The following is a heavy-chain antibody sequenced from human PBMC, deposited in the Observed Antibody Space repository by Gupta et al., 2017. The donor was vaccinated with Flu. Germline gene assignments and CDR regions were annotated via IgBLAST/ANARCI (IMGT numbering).Heavy chain of an antibody. J-gene: IGHJ3*02. CDR1: GFTFGDYI. V-gene: IGHV3-49*03. Sequence: GGALVQPGRSLRLSCTASGFTFGDYIMNWFRQAPGKGLQWVGFVRSKIFGETTEYAASVKGRFTISRDDSKGIAYLQMSSLKSEDTAVYYCTRDRVNLASPDTFDIWGQGTMVTVSS. D-gene: IGHD1-1*01. CDR2: VRSKIFGETT. CDR3: TRDRVNLASPDTFDI.